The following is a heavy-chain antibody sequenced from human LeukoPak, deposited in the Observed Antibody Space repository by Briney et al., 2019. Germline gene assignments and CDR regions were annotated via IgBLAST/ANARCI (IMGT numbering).Heavy chain of an antibody. CDR2: IYYSGST. CDR1: GGSISSYY. D-gene: IGHD2-15*01. J-gene: IGHJ3*02. V-gene: IGHV4-59*01. CDR3: ARDGRYCSGGSCYRTFDI. Sequence: SETLSLTCTVSGGSISSYYWSWIRQPPGKGLERIGYIYYSGSTNYNPSLKSRVTISVDTSKNQFSLKLSSVTAADTAVYYCARDGRYCSGGSCYRTFDIWGQGTMVTVSS.